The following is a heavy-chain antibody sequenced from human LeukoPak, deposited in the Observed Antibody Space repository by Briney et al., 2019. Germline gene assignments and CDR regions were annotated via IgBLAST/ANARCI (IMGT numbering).Heavy chain of an antibody. D-gene: IGHD3-16*01. V-gene: IGHV3-74*01. CDR2: INSDGSGT. CDR1: GFTFDDYG. CDR3: FCYVIPVD. J-gene: IGHJ4*02. Sequence: PGGSLRLSCAASGFTFDDYGMSWVRQAPGEGLVWVARINSDGSGTTYADSVKGRFTISRDNTRKTLYLQMNSLRGEDTAVYYCFCYVIPVDWGQGARVTVSS.